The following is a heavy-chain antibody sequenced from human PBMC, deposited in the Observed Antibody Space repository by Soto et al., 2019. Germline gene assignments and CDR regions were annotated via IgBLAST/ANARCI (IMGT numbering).Heavy chain of an antibody. V-gene: IGHV4-30-2*01. Sequence: QLQLQESGSGLVKPSQTLSLTCAVPGGSISSGGYSWGWIRQPPGKGLGWIGYIYHSGSTYYNPPLQRRVTIAVARSKNQFSLKLSSVTAADTAVYYCAAGGGLPRYYWGQGTLVTVSS. CDR3: AAGGGLPRYY. J-gene: IGHJ4*02. D-gene: IGHD5-12*01. CDR1: GGSISSGGYS. CDR2: IYHSGST.